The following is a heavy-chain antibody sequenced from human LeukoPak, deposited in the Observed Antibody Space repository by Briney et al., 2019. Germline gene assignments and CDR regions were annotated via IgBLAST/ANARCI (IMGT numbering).Heavy chain of an antibody. Sequence: ASVKVSCKASGYTFTNYYMHWVRQAPGQGLEWMGIINPSGGSTNYAQKFQGRVTMTRDTSTSTVYMELSSLRSEDTAVYYCARDRAATVTTFWFDPWGQGTLVTVFS. CDR2: INPSGGST. D-gene: IGHD4-11*01. CDR1: GYTFTNYY. V-gene: IGHV1-46*01. CDR3: ARDRAATVTTFWFDP. J-gene: IGHJ5*02.